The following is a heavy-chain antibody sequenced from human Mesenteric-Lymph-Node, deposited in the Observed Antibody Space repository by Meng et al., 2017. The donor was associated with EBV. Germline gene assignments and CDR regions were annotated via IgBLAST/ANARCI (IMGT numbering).Heavy chain of an antibody. CDR1: GYTFTYA. D-gene: IGHD4-11*01. CDR2: INTDNGNT. V-gene: IGHV1-3*04. Sequence: QVHFVQSGAEVKKPGASVKVSCKASGYTFTYALHWVRQAPGQSLEWMGWINTDNGNTKYSQKFQGRVAMTRDTAANTAYMELSSLTSEDTAVYYCARGRRLQSLDSWGQGTRVTVSS. CDR3: ARGRRLQSLDS. J-gene: IGHJ4*02.